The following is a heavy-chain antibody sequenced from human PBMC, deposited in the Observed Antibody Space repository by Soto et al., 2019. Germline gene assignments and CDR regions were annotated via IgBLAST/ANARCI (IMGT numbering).Heavy chain of an antibody. CDR3: ARVSGHVTMVRGVIDAFDI. CDR2: IYYSGST. Sequence: SETLSLTCTVSGGSISSGGYYWSWIRQHPGKGLEWIGYIYYSGSTYYNPSLKSRVTISVDTSKNQFSLKLSSVTAADTAVYYCARVSGHVTMVRGVIDAFDIWGQGTMVTVS. CDR1: GGSISSGGYY. J-gene: IGHJ3*02. V-gene: IGHV4-31*03. D-gene: IGHD3-10*01.